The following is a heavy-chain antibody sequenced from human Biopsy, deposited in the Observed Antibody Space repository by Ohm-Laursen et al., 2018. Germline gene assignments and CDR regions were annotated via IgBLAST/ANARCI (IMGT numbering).Heavy chain of an antibody. J-gene: IGHJ6*02. D-gene: IGHD2/OR15-2a*01. CDR2: VYYSGTT. Sequence: GTLSLTCTVPGVSISSDWWSWIRQTPGKGLEWIGYVYYSGTTTYNPSLRSRVTISVDTSMNQISLRLQSVTAADTAIYYCTRATNSTGWPYYYFYGMDIWGQGTTVTVSS. CDR3: TRATNSTGWPYYYFYGMDI. V-gene: IGHV4-59*01. CDR1: GVSISSDW.